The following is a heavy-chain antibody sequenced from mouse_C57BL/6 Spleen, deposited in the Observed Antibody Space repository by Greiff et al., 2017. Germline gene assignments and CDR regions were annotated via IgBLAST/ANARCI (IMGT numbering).Heavy chain of an antibody. CDR2: IYPRDGST. V-gene: IGHV1-78*01. CDR1: GYTFTDHT. D-gene: IGHD4-1*01. CDR3: ARENLGRDWYFDV. Sequence: VQLQQSDAELVKPGASVKISCKVSGYTFTDHTIHWMKQRPEQGLEWIGYIYPRDGSTKYNEKFKGKATLTADKSSSTAYMQLNSLTSEDSAVXFCARENLGRDWYFDVWGTGTTVTVSS. J-gene: IGHJ1*03.